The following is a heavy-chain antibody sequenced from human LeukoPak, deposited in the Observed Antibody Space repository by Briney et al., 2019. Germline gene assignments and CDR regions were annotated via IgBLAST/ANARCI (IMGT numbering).Heavy chain of an antibody. CDR3: AREHADYYYDTDWDAFDI. D-gene: IGHD3-22*01. V-gene: IGHV4-34*01. Sequence: SETLSLTCAVYGGSFSGYYWSWIRQPPGKGLEWIGEINHSGSTNYNPSLKSRVTISVDTSKNQFSLKLSSVTAADTAVYYCAREHADYYYDTDWDAFDIWGQGTMVTVSS. J-gene: IGHJ3*02. CDR2: INHSGST. CDR1: GGSFSGYY.